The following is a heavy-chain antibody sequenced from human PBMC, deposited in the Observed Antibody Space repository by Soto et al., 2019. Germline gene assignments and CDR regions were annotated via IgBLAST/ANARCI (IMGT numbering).Heavy chain of an antibody. Sequence: KPSETLSLTCAVYGGSFTGSYWSWIRQPPGKGLEWIGEINHSGSTNYNPSLKSRVTISVDTSKNQFSLKLSSVTAADTAVYYCARVAVLDYYYYGMDVWGQGTTVTVSS. J-gene: IGHJ6*02. CDR3: ARVAVLDYYYYGMDV. D-gene: IGHD2-8*02. CDR2: INHSGST. CDR1: GGSFTGSY. V-gene: IGHV4-34*01.